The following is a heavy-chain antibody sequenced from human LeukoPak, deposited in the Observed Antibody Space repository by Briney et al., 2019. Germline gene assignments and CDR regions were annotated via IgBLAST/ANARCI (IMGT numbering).Heavy chain of an antibody. CDR2: ISVSGGST. V-gene: IGHV3-23*01. D-gene: IGHD3-16*02. CDR3: AKDREGGVMITFGGVIAAFDY. CDR1: GFTFSSYA. Sequence: GGSLRLSCAASGFTFSSYAMSWVRQAPGKGLEWVSAISVSGGSTYYADSVKGRFTISRDNSKNTLYLQMNSLRAEDTAVYYCAKDREGGVMITFGGVIAAFDYWGQGTLVTVSS. J-gene: IGHJ4*02.